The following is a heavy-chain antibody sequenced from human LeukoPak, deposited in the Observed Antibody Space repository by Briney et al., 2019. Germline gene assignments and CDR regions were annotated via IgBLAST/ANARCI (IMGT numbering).Heavy chain of an antibody. CDR2: LHADGNDK. J-gene: IGHJ4*02. CDR1: VLSLIGYW. V-gene: IGHV3-7*01. Sequence: GGSLRLSRAPPVLSLIGYWICCVPQAPGRGLEWVARLHADGNDKYFVHSVKGRFTASRDNTKNSMYLQTNSLRVEDTAVYYCARGGYSFDYLGQGTLVTVSS. D-gene: IGHD5-12*01. CDR3: ARGGYSFDY.